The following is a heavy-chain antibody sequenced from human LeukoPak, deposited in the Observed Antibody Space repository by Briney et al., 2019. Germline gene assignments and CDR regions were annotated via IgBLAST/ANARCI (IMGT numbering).Heavy chain of an antibody. Sequence: PGGSLRLSCAASGFTFSSYEMNWVRQAPGKGLEWVSYISSSGSTIYYADSVKGRFTISRDNSKNTLYLQMNSLRAEDTAVYYCAKDYRSYYDSSGYPPVYWGQGTLVTVSS. CDR2: ISSSGSTI. CDR1: GFTFSSYE. J-gene: IGHJ4*02. CDR3: AKDYRSYYDSSGYPPVY. D-gene: IGHD3-22*01. V-gene: IGHV3-48*03.